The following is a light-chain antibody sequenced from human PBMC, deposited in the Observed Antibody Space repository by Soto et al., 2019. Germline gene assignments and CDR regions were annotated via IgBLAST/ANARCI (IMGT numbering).Light chain of an antibody. CDR1: QSVSNS. V-gene: IGKV3-11*01. CDR2: DVS. J-gene: IGKJ5*01. CDR3: HQRYNWPRVT. Sequence: EIVLTQSPATLSLSPGERVTLSCRASQSVSNSLAWYQQKPGQPPRLLIYDVSNRATGIPARFSGSGSGTDFTLTITSLEPEDXAVYFCHQRYNWPRVTFGQGTQLEIK.